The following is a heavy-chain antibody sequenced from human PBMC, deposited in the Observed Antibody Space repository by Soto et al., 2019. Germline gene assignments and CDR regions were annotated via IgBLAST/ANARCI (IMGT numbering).Heavy chain of an antibody. CDR1: GGSFSGYY. Sequence: PSATLSLTCGVYGGSFSGYYWSWIRQPPGKGLEWIGEINHSGSTNYNPSLKSRVTISVDTSKNQFSLKLSSVTAADTAVYYCARRYYDFWSGIRHFDYWGQGTLVTVS. D-gene: IGHD3-3*01. CDR2: INHSGST. CDR3: ARRYYDFWSGIRHFDY. J-gene: IGHJ4*02. V-gene: IGHV4-34*01.